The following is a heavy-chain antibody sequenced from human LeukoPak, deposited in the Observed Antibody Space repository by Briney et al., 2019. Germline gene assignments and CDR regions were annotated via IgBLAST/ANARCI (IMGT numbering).Heavy chain of an antibody. CDR1: GFTFSSYG. V-gene: IGHV3-30*02. Sequence: GSLRLSCAASGFTFSSYGMHWVRQAPGKGLEWVAFIRYDGSNKYYADSVKGRFTISRDNSKNTLYLQMNSLRAEDTAVYYCAKRVFGVAQFDYWGQGTLVTVSS. D-gene: IGHD3-3*01. CDR3: AKRVFGVAQFDY. J-gene: IGHJ4*02. CDR2: IRYDGSNK.